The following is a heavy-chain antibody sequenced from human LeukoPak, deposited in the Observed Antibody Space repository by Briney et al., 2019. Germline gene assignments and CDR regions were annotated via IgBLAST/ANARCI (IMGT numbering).Heavy chain of an antibody. CDR1: GGSISSSSYY. CDR3: ARDRFRTVTIPTIQQKRGPSYNWFDP. D-gene: IGHD4-17*01. J-gene: IGHJ5*02. Sequence: KPSETLSLTCTVSGGSISSSSYYWGWIRQPPGKGLEWIGSIYYSGSTYYNPSLKSRVTISVDTSKNQFSLKLSSVTAADTAVYYCARDRFRTVTIPTIQQKRGPSYNWFDPWGQGTLVTVSS. V-gene: IGHV4-39*02. CDR2: IYYSGST.